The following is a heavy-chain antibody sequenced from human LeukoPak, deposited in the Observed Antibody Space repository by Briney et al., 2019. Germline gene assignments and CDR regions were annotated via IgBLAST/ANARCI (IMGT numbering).Heavy chain of an antibody. V-gene: IGHV3-66*01. CDR3: ARDRHYYDSSGTYRAFDY. D-gene: IGHD3-22*01. J-gene: IGHJ4*02. CDR1: GFTVSSNY. Sequence: GGSLRLSCAASGFTVSSNYMSWVRQAPGKGLEWVSVIYSGGSTYYADSVKSRFTISRDNSKNTLYLQMNSLRAEDTAVYYCARDRHYYDSSGTYRAFDYWGQGTLVTVSS. CDR2: IYSGGST.